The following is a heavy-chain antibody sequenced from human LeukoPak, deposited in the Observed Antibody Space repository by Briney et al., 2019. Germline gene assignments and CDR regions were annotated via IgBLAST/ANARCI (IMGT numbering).Heavy chain of an antibody. CDR3: AKDMFLDIVGGPDY. CDR2: NSGSGGST. CDR1: GFTFNTYA. D-gene: IGHD1-26*01. J-gene: IGHJ4*02. Sequence: PGGSLRLSCAASGFTFNTYAMSWVRQAPGKGLEWVSSNSGSGGSTYYADSVKGRFTISRDNSKNTLFLQMNSLGAEDTAVYFCAKDMFLDIVGGPDYWGQGTLVTVSS. V-gene: IGHV3-23*01.